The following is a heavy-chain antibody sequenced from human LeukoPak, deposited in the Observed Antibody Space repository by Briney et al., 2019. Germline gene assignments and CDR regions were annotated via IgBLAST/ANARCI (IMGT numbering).Heavy chain of an antibody. CDR3: ARDGLNYYGGSGYYWLGTNFDY. J-gene: IGHJ4*02. V-gene: IGHV3-30*02. D-gene: IGHD3-22*01. CDR1: GFTFSNYG. Sequence: GGSLRLSCAASGFTFSNYGMHWVRQAPGKGLEWVAFIRFDGSHKYYADSVKGRFTISRDNSKNTLYLQMNSLRAEDTAVYYCARDGLNYYGGSGYYWLGTNFDYRGQGILVTVSS. CDR2: IRFDGSHK.